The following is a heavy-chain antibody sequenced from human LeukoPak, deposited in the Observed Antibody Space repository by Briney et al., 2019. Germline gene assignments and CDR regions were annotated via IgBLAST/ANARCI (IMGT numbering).Heavy chain of an antibody. CDR2: IYTSGST. CDR3: ARAPGTTVTTGSHLGHYYYGMDV. CDR1: GGSISSYY. V-gene: IGHV4-4*07. D-gene: IGHD4-17*01. J-gene: IGHJ6*02. Sequence: SETLSLTCTVSGGSISSYYWSWIRQPAGKGLEWIGRIYTSGSTNYNPSLKSRVTMSVDTSKNQFSLKLSSVTAADTAVYYCARAPGTTVTTGSHLGHYYYGMDVWGQGTTVTVSS.